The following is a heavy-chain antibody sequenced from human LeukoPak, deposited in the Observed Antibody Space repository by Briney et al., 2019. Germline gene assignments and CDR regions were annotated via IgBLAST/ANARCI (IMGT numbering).Heavy chain of an antibody. CDR1: GFTFSNYW. CDR3: VSQQLAPP. V-gene: IGHV3-7*01. J-gene: IGHJ5*02. CDR2: IKEDGSIE. D-gene: IGHD1-1*01. Sequence: GGSLRLSCVASGFTFSNYWMSWVRQAPGKGLEWVANIKEDGSIEDYVDSEKGRFTVSRDNAKNSLYLEMNSLRVEDTAVYYCVSQQLAPPWGQGTLVIVSS.